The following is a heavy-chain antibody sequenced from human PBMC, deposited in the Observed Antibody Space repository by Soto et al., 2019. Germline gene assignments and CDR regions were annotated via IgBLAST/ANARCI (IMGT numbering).Heavy chain of an antibody. CDR1: GGTFSSYT. D-gene: IGHD3-10*01. CDR2: IIPILCIA. CDR3: GGEDYGSVGSRHYYCGMDV. V-gene: IGHV1-69*02. J-gene: IGHJ6*02. Sequence: QVQLVQSGAEVKKPGSSVKVSCKASGGTFSSYTISWVRQAPGQGLEWMGRIIPILCIAHYAQKFQGRVEITPHKXXSXAXXGRSRLRSEDTAVYYCGGEDYGSVGSRHYYCGMDVWGQGTTVAVSS.